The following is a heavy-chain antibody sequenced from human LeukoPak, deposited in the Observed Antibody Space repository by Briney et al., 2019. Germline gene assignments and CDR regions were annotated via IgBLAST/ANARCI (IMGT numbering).Heavy chain of an antibody. CDR1: GGSISSSSYY. V-gene: IGHV4-39*07. D-gene: IGHD2-2*01. Sequence: SETLSLTCTVSGGSISSSSYYWGWIRQPPGKGLEWIGSIYYSGSTYYNPSLKSRVTMSVDTSKNQFSLKLSSVTAADTAVYYCARGLVPAAELYYYYYYMDVWGKGTTVTISS. CDR2: IYYSGST. J-gene: IGHJ6*03. CDR3: ARGLVPAAELYYYYYYMDV.